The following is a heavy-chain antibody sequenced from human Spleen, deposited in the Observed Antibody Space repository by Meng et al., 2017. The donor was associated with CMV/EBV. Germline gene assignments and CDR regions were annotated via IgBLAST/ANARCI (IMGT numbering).Heavy chain of an antibody. CDR2: ISSSGSTI. V-gene: IGHV3-11*01. Sequence: GGSLRLSCAASGFTFSDYYMSWIRQAPGKGLEWVSYISSSGSTIYYADSVKGRFTISRDNAKNSLYLQMNSLRAEDTAVYYCAAQMTYYDFWSGYYHDYWGQGTLVTVSS. CDR1: GFTFSDYY. J-gene: IGHJ4*02. CDR3: AAQMTYYDFWSGYYHDY. D-gene: IGHD3-3*01.